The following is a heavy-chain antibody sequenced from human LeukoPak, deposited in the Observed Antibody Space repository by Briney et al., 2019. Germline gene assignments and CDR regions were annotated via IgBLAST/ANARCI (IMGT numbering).Heavy chain of an antibody. Sequence: ASVKVSCKASGYTFTGYYMHWVRQAPGQGLEWMGWINPNSGGTNYAQKFQGRVTMTRDTSISTAYMELSRLRSDDAAVYYCARPLKRPGAFDIWGQGTMVTVSS. CDR2: INPNSGGT. CDR3: ARPLKRPGAFDI. CDR1: GYTFTGYY. D-gene: IGHD1-1*01. J-gene: IGHJ3*02. V-gene: IGHV1-2*02.